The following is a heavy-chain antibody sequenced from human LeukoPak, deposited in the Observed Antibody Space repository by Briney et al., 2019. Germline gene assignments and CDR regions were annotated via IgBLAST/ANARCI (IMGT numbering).Heavy chain of an antibody. CDR3: AKDPGSDILTGYYDY. CDR2: ISYDGSNK. Sequence: PGGSLRLSCAASGFTFSSYGMHWVRQAPGKGLEWVAVISYDGSNKYYADSVKGRFTISRDNSKNTLYLQMNSLRAEDTAVYYCAKDPGSDILTGYYDYWGQGTLVNVSS. D-gene: IGHD3-9*01. J-gene: IGHJ4*02. V-gene: IGHV3-30*18. CDR1: GFTFSSYG.